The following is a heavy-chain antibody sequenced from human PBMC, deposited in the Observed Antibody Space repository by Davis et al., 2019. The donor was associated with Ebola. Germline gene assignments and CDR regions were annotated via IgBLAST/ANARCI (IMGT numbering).Heavy chain of an antibody. D-gene: IGHD3-10*01. V-gene: IGHV3-64D*06. CDR2: ISTMGGST. Sequence: PGGSLRLSCTASGFTFSSYGMHWVRQAPGKGLEYVSGISTMGGSTYYADSVKGRFTISRDNSKNTMYLQMSSLRAEDTAVYYCARDRGDGGLLWWWYFDYWGQGTLVTVSS. CDR1: GFTFSSYG. J-gene: IGHJ4*02. CDR3: ARDRGDGGLLWWWYFDY.